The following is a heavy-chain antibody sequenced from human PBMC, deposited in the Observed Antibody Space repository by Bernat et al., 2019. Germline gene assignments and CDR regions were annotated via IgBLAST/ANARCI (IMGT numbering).Heavy chain of an antibody. CDR1: GFTFSKYW. CDR2: ISSDGSTT. J-gene: IGHJ4*02. D-gene: IGHD5-12*01. Sequence: EVQLVESGGGLVQPGGSLRLSCAASGFTFSKYWMHWVRQAPGKGLVWVSRISSDGSTTSYADSVKGRFTISRDNAKNTLFLQMNSLRAEDTAIYYCAKGRTGVSESGGYVFDCWGQGTLVTVSS. CDR3: AKGRTGVSESGGYVFDC. V-gene: IGHV3-74*01.